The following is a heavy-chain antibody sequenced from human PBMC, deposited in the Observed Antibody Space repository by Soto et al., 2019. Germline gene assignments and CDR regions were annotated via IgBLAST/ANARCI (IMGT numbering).Heavy chain of an antibody. CDR3: ARSTYDYVWGSYRPTKYYFDY. J-gene: IGHJ4*02. D-gene: IGHD3-16*02. V-gene: IGHV3-7*03. CDR1: GFTFSSYW. CDR2: IKQDGSEK. Sequence: EVQLVESGGGLVQPGGSLRLSCAASGFTFSSYWMSWVRQAPGKGLEWVANIKQDGSEKYYVDSVKGRFTISRDNAKNSLYLQMNSLRAEDTAVYYCARSTYDYVWGSYRPTKYYFDYWGQGTLVTVSS.